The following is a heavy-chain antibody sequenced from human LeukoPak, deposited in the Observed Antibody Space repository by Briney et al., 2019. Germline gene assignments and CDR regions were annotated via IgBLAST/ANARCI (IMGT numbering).Heavy chain of an antibody. CDR2: ISAYNGNT. Sequence: ASVKVSCKASGYTFTSYGISWVRQAPGQGLEWMGWISAYNGNTNYAQKLQGRVTMTTDTSTSTAYMELRSLRSDDTAVYYCARSDPKAVVRGVNVHWFDLWGQGTLVTVSS. J-gene: IGHJ5*02. D-gene: IGHD3-10*01. CDR1: GYTFTSYG. CDR3: ARSDPKAVVRGVNVHWFDL. V-gene: IGHV1-18*04.